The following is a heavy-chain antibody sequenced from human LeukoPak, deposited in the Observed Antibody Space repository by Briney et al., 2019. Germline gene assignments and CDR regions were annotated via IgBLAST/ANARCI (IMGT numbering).Heavy chain of an antibody. CDR3: ARGGDGSNSLINY. Sequence: GGSLRLSCEASGFSFSKYWMHWVRQVPGKGPVWVSRINPDGSTTNYADSVKGRFSISRDNAKSIMYLQMNSLSVEDTAVYYCARGGDGSNSLINYWGQGTLVTVSS. D-gene: IGHD5-24*01. CDR2: INPDGSTT. J-gene: IGHJ4*02. V-gene: IGHV3-74*01. CDR1: GFSFSKYW.